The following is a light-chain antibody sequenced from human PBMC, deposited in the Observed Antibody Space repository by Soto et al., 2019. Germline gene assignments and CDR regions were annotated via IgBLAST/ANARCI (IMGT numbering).Light chain of an antibody. CDR1: QSINNW. CDR3: QQYDSYLS. J-gene: IGKJ1*01. Sequence: DIQMTQSPSTLSASVGDRVTITCRASQSINNWLAWYQQKPGKVPKLLIYKASSLKSGVPSRFSGSGSETEFTLTISRLQPDDSATYYCQQYDSYLSFGQGTKVEIK. CDR2: KAS. V-gene: IGKV1-5*03.